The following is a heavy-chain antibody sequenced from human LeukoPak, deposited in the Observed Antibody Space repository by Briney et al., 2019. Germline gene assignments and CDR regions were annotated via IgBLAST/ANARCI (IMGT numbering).Heavy chain of an antibody. V-gene: IGHV3-23*01. Sequence: RAGGSLRLSCAASGFTFSSYAMSWVRQAPGKGLEWVSAISGSGGSTYYADSVKGRFTISRDNSKNTLYLQMNSLRAEDTAVYYCATLGYCSSTSCSSGPYYYYGMDVWGQGTTVTVSS. CDR3: ATLGYCSSTSCSSGPYYYYGMDV. CDR1: GFTFSSYA. CDR2: ISGSGGST. J-gene: IGHJ6*02. D-gene: IGHD2-2*01.